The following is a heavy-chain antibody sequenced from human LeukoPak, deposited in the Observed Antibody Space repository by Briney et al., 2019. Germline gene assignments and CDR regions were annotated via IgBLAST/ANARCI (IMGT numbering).Heavy chain of an antibody. CDR1: GFTFNNYG. D-gene: IGHD3-3*01. J-gene: IGHJ6*03. V-gene: IGHV3-30*18. CDR2: ISYDGTFK. Sequence: GGSLRLSCAASGFTFNNYGMHWVRQAPGKGLEWVAVISYDGTFKYYADSVKGRFTISRDNSENTLFLQMNSLRPDDTAVYYCAKDALRFLEWLLPNYYYMDVWGKGTTVIVSS. CDR3: AKDALRFLEWLLPNYYYMDV.